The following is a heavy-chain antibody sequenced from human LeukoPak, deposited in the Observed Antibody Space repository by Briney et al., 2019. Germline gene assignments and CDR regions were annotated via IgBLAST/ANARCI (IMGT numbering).Heavy chain of an antibody. J-gene: IGHJ4*02. CDR1: GFTFSSHW. Sequence: GGSLRLSCAASGFTFSSHWMHWVRQAPGKGLVWVSRINSDGSSTLYADPVKGRFTISRDNAKNTLYLQMNSLRAEDTAVYYCARDVGYCSGGSCYSTTGAQDYFDYWGQGTLVTVSS. CDR2: INSDGSST. V-gene: IGHV3-74*01. D-gene: IGHD2-15*01. CDR3: ARDVGYCSGGSCYSTTGAQDYFDY.